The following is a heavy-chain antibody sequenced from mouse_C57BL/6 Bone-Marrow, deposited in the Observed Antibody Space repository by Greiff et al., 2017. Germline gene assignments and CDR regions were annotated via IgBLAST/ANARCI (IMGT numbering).Heavy chain of an antibody. D-gene: IGHD2-4*01. V-gene: IGHV1-81*01. J-gene: IGHJ3*01. CDR1: GYTFTSYG. CDR2: IYPRSGNT. CDR3: ARDYYDYPFAY. Sequence: VQLQQSGAELARPGASVKLSCKASGYTFTSYGISWVKQRTGQGLEWIGEIYPRSGNTYYTEKFKGKATLTADKSSSTAYMELRSLTSEDSAVYFCARDYYDYPFAYWGQGTLVTVSA.